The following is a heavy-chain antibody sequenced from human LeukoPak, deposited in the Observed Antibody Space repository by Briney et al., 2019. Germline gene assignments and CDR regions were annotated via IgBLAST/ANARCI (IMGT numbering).Heavy chain of an antibody. CDR3: ARDYGWLPTTP. D-gene: IGHD5-24*01. J-gene: IGHJ5*02. Sequence: PGGSLRLSCAASGFTFSSYGMHWVRQAPGKGLEWVAVIWYDGSNKYYADSVKGRFTISRDNSKNTLYLQMNSLRAEDTAVYYCARDYGWLPTTPWGQGTLVTVSS. CDR2: IWYDGSNK. CDR1: GFTFSSYG. V-gene: IGHV3-33*01.